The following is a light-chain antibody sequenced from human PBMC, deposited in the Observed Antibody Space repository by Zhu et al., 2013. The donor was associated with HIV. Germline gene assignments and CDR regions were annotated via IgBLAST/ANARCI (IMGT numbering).Light chain of an antibody. CDR2: DAS. V-gene: IGKV1-39*02. J-gene: IGKJ2*01. Sequence: DIQMTQSPSSLSASVGDRVTISCRPTQSVGTFLNWYQQKPGIAPKLLIYDASTLQSGVPSRFSGSGSGTDFTLTISRLEPEDFAVYYCQEYGGSSYTFGQGTKLEIK. CDR3: QEYGGSSYT. CDR1: QSVGTF.